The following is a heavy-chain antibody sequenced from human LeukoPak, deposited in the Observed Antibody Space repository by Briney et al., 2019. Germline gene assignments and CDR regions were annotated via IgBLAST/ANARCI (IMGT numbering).Heavy chain of an antibody. V-gene: IGHV1-46*01. CDR2: LNPSSGST. CDR1: GYTFTTYY. Sequence: ASVKVSCKASGYTFTTYYMHWVRQAPGQGLEWMGILNPSSGSTSYAQRFQGRVTMTRDTSTSTFYMELRSLKSEDTAVYYCARDGEYYDSSGSYFDYWGQGTAVTVSS. J-gene: IGHJ4*02. CDR3: ARDGEYYDSSGSYFDY. D-gene: IGHD3-22*01.